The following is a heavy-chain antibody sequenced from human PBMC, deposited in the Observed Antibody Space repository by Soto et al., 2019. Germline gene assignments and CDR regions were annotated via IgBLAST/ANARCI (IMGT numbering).Heavy chain of an antibody. Sequence: GASVKVSCKASGGTFSSYAISWVRQAPGQGLEWMGGIIPIFGTANYAQKLQGRVTITADESTSTAYMGLSSPRSEDTAVYYCSYGSCYEGSFQIRCCPADYWGQGTLVTVSS. CDR2: IIPIFGTA. D-gene: IGHD2-15*01. CDR1: GGTFSSYA. V-gene: IGHV1-69*13. J-gene: IGHJ4*02. CDR3: SYGSCYEGSFQIRCCPADY.